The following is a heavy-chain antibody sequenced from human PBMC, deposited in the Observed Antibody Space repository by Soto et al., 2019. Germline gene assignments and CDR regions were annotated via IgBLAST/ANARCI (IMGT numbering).Heavy chain of an antibody. D-gene: IGHD5-12*01. CDR1: GFSLSTSGMC. J-gene: IGHJ4*02. CDR2: IDWDDDK. CDR3: ARILFRGYSGYDPFDY. Sequence: ESGPTLVNPTQTLTLTCTFSGFSLSTSGMCVSWIRQPPGKALEWLALIDWDDDKYYSTSLKTRLTISKDTSKNQVVLTVTNMDPVDTATYYCARILFRGYSGYDPFDYWGQGTLVTVSS. V-gene: IGHV2-70*01.